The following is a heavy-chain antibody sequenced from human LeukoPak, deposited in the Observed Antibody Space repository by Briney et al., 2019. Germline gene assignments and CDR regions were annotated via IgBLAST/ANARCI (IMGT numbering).Heavy chain of an antibody. V-gene: IGHV4-39*07. Sequence: TSETLSLTCTVSGGSISSNKYYWGWLRQPPGQGLELIGSIYYSGSTYSNPSLESRVTISVDTSKNHFSLKLSSVTAADTAVYYCASYLSSGSQYFQHWGQGTLVTVSS. CDR3: ASYLSSGSQYFQH. J-gene: IGHJ1*01. D-gene: IGHD3-22*01. CDR1: GGSISSNKYY. CDR2: IYYSGST.